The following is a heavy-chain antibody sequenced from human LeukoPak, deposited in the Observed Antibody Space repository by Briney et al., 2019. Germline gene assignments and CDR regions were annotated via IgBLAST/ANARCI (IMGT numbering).Heavy chain of an antibody. CDR3: GRGDAGDV. CDR2: ISSSGNSI. D-gene: IGHD2-21*02. V-gene: IGHV3-48*04. Sequence: PGGSLRLSCAASGFTFSSYAMSWVRQAPGKGLEWISYISSSGNSIYYADSVKGRFTISRDNAKNSLSLQMNSLRAEDTAVYYCGRGDAGDVWGKGTTVTIFS. J-gene: IGHJ6*04. CDR1: GFTFSSYA.